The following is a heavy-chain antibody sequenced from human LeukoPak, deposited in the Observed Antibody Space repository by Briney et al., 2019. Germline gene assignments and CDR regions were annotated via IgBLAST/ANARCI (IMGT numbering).Heavy chain of an antibody. CDR1: GFAFGSEA. CDR3: AKSRSGSANWALRIFDN. J-gene: IGHJ4*02. V-gene: IGHV3-23*01. CDR2: ISPGGGTT. Sequence: GGSLRLSCAVSGFAFGSEAMSWVRQSPARGLEWVASISPGGGTTYYADYVKGRFTISRDNSNNSLFVQMNSLRVEDTAVYFCAKSRSGSANWALRIFDNWGQGTLVTVSS. D-gene: IGHD1-1*01.